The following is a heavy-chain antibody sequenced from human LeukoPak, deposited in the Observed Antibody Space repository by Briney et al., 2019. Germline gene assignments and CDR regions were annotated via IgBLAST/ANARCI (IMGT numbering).Heavy chain of an antibody. V-gene: IGHV3-21*04. CDR2: ISSSSSYI. D-gene: IGHD3-9*01. Sequence: GGSLRLSCAASGFTFSSYSMNWVRQAPGKGLEWVSSISSSSSYIYYADSVKGRFTISRDNAKNSLYLQMNSLRAEDTAVYYCARIAVDYDILTGYYAPRDYYYGMDVWGQGTTVTVSS. J-gene: IGHJ6*02. CDR1: GFTFSSYS. CDR3: ARIAVDYDILTGYYAPRDYYYGMDV.